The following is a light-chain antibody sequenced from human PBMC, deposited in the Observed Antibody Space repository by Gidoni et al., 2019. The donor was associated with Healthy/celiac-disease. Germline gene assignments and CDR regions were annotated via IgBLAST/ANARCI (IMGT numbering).Light chain of an antibody. J-gene: IGLJ3*02. V-gene: IGLV1-40*01. Sequence: QSVLTQPPSVSGAPGQRVTISCTGSSPNIGACSDVHWSQQLPGTAPKLLIYGNSNRPSGVPDRFSGSKSGTSASLAITGLQAEDEADYYCQSYDSSLSGWGVFGGGTKLTVL. CDR1: SPNIGACSD. CDR3: QSYDSSLSGWGV. CDR2: GNS.